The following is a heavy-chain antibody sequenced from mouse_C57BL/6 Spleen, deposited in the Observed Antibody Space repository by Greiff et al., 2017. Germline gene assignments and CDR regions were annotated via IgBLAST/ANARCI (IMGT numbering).Heavy chain of an antibody. CDR2: IDPSDSYT. CDR3: ARRGTVEPYYAMDY. J-gene: IGHJ4*01. V-gene: IGHV1-69*01. D-gene: IGHD1-1*01. Sequence: QVQLKQPGAELVMPGASVKLSCKASGYTFTSYWMHWVKQRPGQGLEWIGEIDPSDSYTNYNQKFKGKSTLTVDKSSSTAYMQLSSLTSEDSAVYYCARRGTVEPYYAMDYWGQGTSVTVSS. CDR1: GYTFTSYW.